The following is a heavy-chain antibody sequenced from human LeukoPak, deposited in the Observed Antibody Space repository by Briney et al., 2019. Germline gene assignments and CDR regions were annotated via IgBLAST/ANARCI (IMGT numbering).Heavy chain of an antibody. J-gene: IGHJ6*02. CDR1: GYTLTELS. CDR3: ATPVGSIVVVPAAPQNYYYYGMDV. V-gene: IGHV1-24*01. CDR2: FDPEDGET. Sequence: GASVKVSCKVSGYTLTELSMHWVRQAPGKGLEWMGGFDPEDGETIYAQKFQGRVTMTEDTSTDTAYMELSSLRSEDTAVYYCATPVGSIVVVPAAPQNYYYYGMDVWGQGTTVTVSS. D-gene: IGHD2-2*01.